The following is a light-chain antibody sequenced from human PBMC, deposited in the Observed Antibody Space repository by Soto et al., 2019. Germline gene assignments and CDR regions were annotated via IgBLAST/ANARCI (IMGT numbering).Light chain of an antibody. CDR2: EVS. Sequence: QSALTQPASVSXSPGQSITISCTGTSSDVGGYNYVSWYQQHPGKAPKLMIYEVSNRPSGVSNRFSGSKSGNTASLTISGLQAEDEADYYCSSYTSSSTQVFGTGTKVTVL. J-gene: IGLJ1*01. V-gene: IGLV2-14*01. CDR1: SSDVGGYNY. CDR3: SSYTSSSTQV.